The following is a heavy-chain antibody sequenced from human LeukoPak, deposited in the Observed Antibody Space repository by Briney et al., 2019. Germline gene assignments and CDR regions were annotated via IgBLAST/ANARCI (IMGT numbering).Heavy chain of an antibody. CDR1: GGSISSGSYY. CDR3: ARELLWFGERTSFDY. CDR2: IYYSGST. Sequence: SETLSLTCTVSGGSISSGSYYWGWIRQPPGKGLEWIGSIYYSGSTYYNPSLKSRVTISVGTSKNQFSLKLSSVTAADTAVYYCARELLWFGERTSFDYWGQGTLVTVSS. D-gene: IGHD3-10*01. V-gene: IGHV4-39*01. J-gene: IGHJ4*02.